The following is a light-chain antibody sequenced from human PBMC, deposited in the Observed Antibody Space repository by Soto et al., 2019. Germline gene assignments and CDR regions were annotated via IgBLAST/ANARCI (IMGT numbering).Light chain of an antibody. CDR2: EVS. CDR3: SSYTSSSTLVV. V-gene: IGLV2-14*01. CDR1: SSDVGGYNY. Sequence: QSALTQPASVSGSPGQSITISCPGTSSDVGGYNYVSWYQQHPGKAPKLMIYEVSNRPSGVSNRFSGSKSGNTASLTISGLQAEEEADYYCSSYTSSSTLVVFGGGTKVTVL. J-gene: IGLJ2*01.